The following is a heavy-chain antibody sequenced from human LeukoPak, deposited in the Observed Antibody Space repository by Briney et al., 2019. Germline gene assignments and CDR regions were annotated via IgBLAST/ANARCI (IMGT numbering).Heavy chain of an antibody. J-gene: IGHJ4*02. CDR1: GFIFSSFE. D-gene: IGHD3-22*01. CDR3: ARDDGSSGFYALDC. CDR2: ISRSGSSI. Sequence: GGSLRLSCAASGFIFSSFEMNWVRQAPGKGLEWISYISRSGSSIYYADSVKGRFSISRDNAKNSLYLQMNSLRAEDTAVYYCARDDGSSGFYALDCWGQGTLVTVSS. V-gene: IGHV3-48*03.